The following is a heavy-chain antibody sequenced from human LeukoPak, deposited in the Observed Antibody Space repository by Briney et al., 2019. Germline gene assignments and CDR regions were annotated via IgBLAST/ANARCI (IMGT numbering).Heavy chain of an antibody. CDR2: ISGSGGST. CDR3: ARDLRGGGPRGYFDY. V-gene: IGHV3-23*01. D-gene: IGHD3-10*01. CDR1: GFTFSSYA. Sequence: GGSLRLSCAASGFTFSSYAMSWVRQAPGKGLEWVSAISGSGGSTYYADSVKGRFTISRDNSKNTLYLQMNSLRAEDTAVYYCARDLRGGGPRGYFDYWGQGTLVTVSS. J-gene: IGHJ4*02.